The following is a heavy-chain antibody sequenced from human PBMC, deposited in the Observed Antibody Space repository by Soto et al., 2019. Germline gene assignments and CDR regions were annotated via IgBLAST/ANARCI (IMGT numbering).Heavy chain of an antibody. V-gene: IGHV1-24*01. D-gene: IGHD3-22*01. CDR3: ATIDRSGYPLDY. CDR1: GYTLTELS. Sequence: ASVKVSCKVSGYTLTELSMHWVRQAPGKGLEWMGGFDPEDGETIYAQKFQGRVTMTEDTSTDTAYMELSSLRSEDTAVYYCATIDRSGYPLDYWGQGTLVTFSS. J-gene: IGHJ4*02. CDR2: FDPEDGET.